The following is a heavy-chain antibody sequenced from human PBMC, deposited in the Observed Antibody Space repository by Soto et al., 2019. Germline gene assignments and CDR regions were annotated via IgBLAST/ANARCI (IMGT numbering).Heavy chain of an antibody. CDR2: ISTDRYNT. CDR3: ARDGYCSGGSCYSTAFDI. Sequence: SLRLSCATSGFTFSGHWMHWVRQAPGKGPMWVSRISTDRYNTGFADSVKGRFTISRDNAKNALYLQMNSLRAEDTAVYYCARDGYCSGGSCYSTAFDIWAQGTMVTVSS. V-gene: IGHV3-74*01. D-gene: IGHD2-15*01. J-gene: IGHJ3*02. CDR1: GFTFSGHW.